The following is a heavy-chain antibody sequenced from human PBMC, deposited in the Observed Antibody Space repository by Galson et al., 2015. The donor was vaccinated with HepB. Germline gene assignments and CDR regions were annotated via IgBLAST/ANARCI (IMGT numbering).Heavy chain of an antibody. D-gene: IGHD1-26*01. J-gene: IGHJ5*02. V-gene: IGHV3-23*01. CDR1: GFTFSNYA. CDR2: ISGRGGST. Sequence: SLRLSCAASGFTFSNYAMSWVRQAPGKGLEWVSAISGRGGSTFYADSVKGRFTISRDNSKNTLYLQMNSLRAEDTAVYYCAKDTPLLIGSWEWFDPWGQGTLVTVSS. CDR3: AKDTPLLIGSWEWFDP.